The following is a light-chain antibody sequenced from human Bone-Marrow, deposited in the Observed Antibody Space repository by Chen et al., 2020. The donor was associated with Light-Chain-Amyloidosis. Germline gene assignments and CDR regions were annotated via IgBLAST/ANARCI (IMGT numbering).Light chain of an antibody. Sequence: EIVLTQSPGTLSLSPGEGANLFCRSSQTISSNYLTWYQQKFGQAPRLLIYGSSSRATGIPDRFTGSGSETDFTLTINRLEPEDFAIYYCQQYGTSPLTVGGGTKVEIK. CDR2: GSS. V-gene: IGKV3-20*01. J-gene: IGKJ4*01. CDR1: QTISSNY. CDR3: QQYGTSPLT.